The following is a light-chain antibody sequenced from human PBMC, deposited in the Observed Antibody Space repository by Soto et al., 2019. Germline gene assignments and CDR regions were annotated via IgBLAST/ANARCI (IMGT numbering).Light chain of an antibody. Sequence: EIVLTQSPGTLSLSPWERATLSCRASQSVGSTSLAWYQQKSGQAPRLVVYGASSRATGIPGRLTVSVCGTDFILSVGRLEPEDFALSYCQHYGNTWTFGQGTRWIS. CDR3: QHYGNTWT. J-gene: IGKJ1*01. CDR1: QSVGSTS. CDR2: GAS. V-gene: IGKV3-20*01.